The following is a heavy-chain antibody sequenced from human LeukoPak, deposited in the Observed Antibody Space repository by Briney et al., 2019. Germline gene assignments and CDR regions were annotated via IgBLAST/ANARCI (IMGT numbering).Heavy chain of an antibody. Sequence: SGGSLRLSCAASGFTFNNYWMHWVRQAPGKGLVWVARTNTHGTSANYADSVKGRFIISRDNANNTLYLQMNGPRDEDTGVYYALAGYYYDYMDVWGKGTTVTVSS. CDR3: LAGYYYDYMDV. CDR1: GFTFNNYW. CDR2: TNTHGTSA. D-gene: IGHD6-13*01. J-gene: IGHJ6*03. V-gene: IGHV3-74*01.